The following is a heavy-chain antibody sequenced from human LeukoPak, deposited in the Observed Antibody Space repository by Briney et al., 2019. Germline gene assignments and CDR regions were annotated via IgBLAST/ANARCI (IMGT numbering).Heavy chain of an antibody. CDR2: INASGGGT. D-gene: IGHD3-10*01. CDR3: ARVEYYGSGSYALYNWFDP. CDR1: GYTSTSYY. Sequence: AASAKVSCKTSGYTSTSYYMPWVRQAPGPGLEGLGIINASGGGTNNAQKVQGRVTMTRDTSISTAYMELSRLRSDDTAVYYCARVEYYGSGSYALYNWFDPWGQGTLVTVSS. J-gene: IGHJ5*02. V-gene: IGHV1-2*02.